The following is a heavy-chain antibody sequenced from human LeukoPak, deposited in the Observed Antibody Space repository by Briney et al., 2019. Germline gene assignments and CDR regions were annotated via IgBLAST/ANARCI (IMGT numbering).Heavy chain of an antibody. V-gene: IGHV4-34*01. Sequence: SETLSLTCAVYGGSFRGYYWSWIRQPPGKGLEWIGEINHSGSTNYNPSLKSRVTISVDTSKNQFSLKLSSVTAADTAVYYCARGAGDRYYIAEAGNRFDPWGQGTLVTVSS. CDR2: INHSGST. J-gene: IGHJ5*02. D-gene: IGHD6-13*01. CDR1: GGSFRGYY. CDR3: ARGAGDRYYIAEAGNRFDP.